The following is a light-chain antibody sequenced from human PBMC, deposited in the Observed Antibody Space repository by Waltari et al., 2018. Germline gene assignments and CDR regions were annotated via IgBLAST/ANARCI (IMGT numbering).Light chain of an antibody. CDR2: DAS. V-gene: IGKV3-20*01. Sequence: EIVLTQSPGTLSLSPGERATLSCRASQSVSKYLAWYQQKPGQAPRLLIYDASIRATGIPDRFSGSGWGTDFSLTISSLEPEDVAVYYCQKYGTLPGTFGQGTKVQ. CDR1: QSVSKY. CDR3: QKYGTLPGT. J-gene: IGKJ1*01.